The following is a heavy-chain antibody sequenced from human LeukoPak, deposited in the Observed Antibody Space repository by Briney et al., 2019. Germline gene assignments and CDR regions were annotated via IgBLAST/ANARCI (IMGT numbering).Heavy chain of an antibody. CDR3: AKDRSSGFRAFDI. CDR1: GFTFSSYS. CDR2: ISSSSSYI. Sequence: GGSLRLSCAASGFTFSSYSMNWVRQAPGKGLEWVSSISSSSSYIYYADSVKGRFTISRDNAKNSLYLQMNSLRAEDTALYYCAKDRSSGFRAFDIWGQGSVVTVSS. J-gene: IGHJ3*02. D-gene: IGHD3-22*01. V-gene: IGHV3-21*04.